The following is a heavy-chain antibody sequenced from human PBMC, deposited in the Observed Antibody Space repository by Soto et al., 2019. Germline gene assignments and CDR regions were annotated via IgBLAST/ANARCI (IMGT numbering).Heavy chain of an antibody. CDR3: AGSSGSRYYYDHGRTLDY. CDR1: GGSISSGGYS. D-gene: IGHD3-22*01. J-gene: IGHJ4*02. Sequence: SETLSLTCAVSGGSISSGGYSWSWIRQPPGKGLEWIGYIYHSGSTYYNPSLKSRVTISVDRSKNQFSLKLSSVTAADTAVYYCAGSSGSRYYYDHGRTLDYWGQGTLVTVSS. CDR2: IYHSGST. V-gene: IGHV4-30-2*01.